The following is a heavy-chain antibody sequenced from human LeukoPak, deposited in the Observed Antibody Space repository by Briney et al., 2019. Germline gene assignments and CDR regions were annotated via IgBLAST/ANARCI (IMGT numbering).Heavy chain of an antibody. CDR3: PKGVAVASPYYFDY. J-gene: IGHJ4*02. CDR1: GFTFSSYS. CDR2: ISGSGSST. Sequence: GGSLRLSCAASGFTFSSYSMSWVRQAPGKGLEWVSPISGSGSSTYYADSVKGRFTISRDNSKNTLYLQMNSLRAEDTAVYYCPKGVAVASPYYFDYWGQGTLVTASS. V-gene: IGHV3-23*01. D-gene: IGHD6-19*01.